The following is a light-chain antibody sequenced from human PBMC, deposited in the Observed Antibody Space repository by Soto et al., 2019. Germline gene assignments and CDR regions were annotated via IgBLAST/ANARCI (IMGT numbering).Light chain of an antibody. CDR1: QSISNNY. Sequence: EIVLTQSPGTLSLSPGERATLSCRASQSISNNYLAWYQQTPGQAARLLIYGASSRATGSPDRFSGSGSATDFTLTISRLEPEDFAVYYCQQYAASPRTFGQGTKVDI. CDR2: GAS. J-gene: IGKJ1*01. CDR3: QQYAASPRT. V-gene: IGKV3-20*01.